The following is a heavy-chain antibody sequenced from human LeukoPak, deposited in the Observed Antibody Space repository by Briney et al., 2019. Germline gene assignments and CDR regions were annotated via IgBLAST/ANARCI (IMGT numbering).Heavy chain of an antibody. D-gene: IGHD3-10*01. CDR3: TKERAPYGLQGSFR. J-gene: IGHJ4*02. V-gene: IGHV3-30*02. CDR1: GFTFSIYG. CDR2: IRYDGNNK. Sequence: GGSLRLSCATSGFTFSIYGMHWVRQAPGKGLEWVAYIRYDGNNKYYADSVKGRFTISRDNSKNTLYLQMNSLRAEDTAVYYCTKERAPYGLQGSFRWGQGTLVTVSS.